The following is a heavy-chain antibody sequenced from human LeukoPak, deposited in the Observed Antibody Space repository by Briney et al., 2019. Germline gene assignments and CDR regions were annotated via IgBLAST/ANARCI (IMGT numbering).Heavy chain of an antibody. Sequence: AGGSLRLSCAASGFTFNYYAMHWVRQAPGKGLEWVAFIRYDGSNKYYADSVKGRFTISRDNSKNTLYLQMNSLRAEDTAVYYCAKADNRNYYGSGDRNYMDVWGKGTTVTVSS. D-gene: IGHD3-10*01. CDR3: AKADNRNYYGSGDRNYMDV. CDR2: IRYDGSNK. J-gene: IGHJ6*03. CDR1: GFTFNYYA. V-gene: IGHV3-30*02.